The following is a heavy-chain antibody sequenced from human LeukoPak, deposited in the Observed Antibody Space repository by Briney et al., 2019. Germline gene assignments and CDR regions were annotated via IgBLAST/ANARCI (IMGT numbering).Heavy chain of an antibody. CDR3: ASSLPGIAAAGNAY. D-gene: IGHD6-13*01. V-gene: IGHV1-69*05. Sequence: SVKVSCKASGGTFSSYAISWVRQAPGQGLEWMGGIIPIFGTANYAQKFQGRVTITTDESTSTAYMELSSLRSEDTAVYYCASSLPGIAAAGNAYRGQGTLVTVSS. CDR2: IIPIFGTA. CDR1: GGTFSSYA. J-gene: IGHJ4*02.